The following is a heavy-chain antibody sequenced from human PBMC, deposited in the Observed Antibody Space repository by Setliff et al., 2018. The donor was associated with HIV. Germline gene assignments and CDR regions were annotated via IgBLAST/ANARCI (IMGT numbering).Heavy chain of an antibody. J-gene: IGHJ4*02. CDR2: INWNGGST. CDR1: GYTFSSYA. V-gene: IGHV3-20*04. D-gene: IGHD3-22*01. CDR3: ARPQHIYDDSSDDY. Sequence: GGSLRLSCEASGYTFSSYAVSWVRQVPGKGLEWVSGINWNGGSTGYADSVKGRFTISRDNAKNSLYLQMNSLRAEDTAVYYCARPQHIYDDSSDDYWGQGTLVTVSS.